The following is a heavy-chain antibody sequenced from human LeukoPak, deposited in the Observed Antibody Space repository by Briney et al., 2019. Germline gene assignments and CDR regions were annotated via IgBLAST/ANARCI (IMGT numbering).Heavy chain of an antibody. V-gene: IGHV1-8*03. CDR3: ARGRRYYNYDRRGGYYYYMDV. CDR2: MNPNSGNT. D-gene: IGHD3-22*01. CDR1: GYTFTGYY. J-gene: IGHJ6*03. Sequence: GASVKVSCKASGYTFTGYYTHWVRQATGQGLEWMGWMNPNSGNTGYAQKFQGRVTITRNTSISTAYMELSSLRSEDTAVYYCARGRRYYNYDRRGGYYYYMDVWGKGTTVTVSS.